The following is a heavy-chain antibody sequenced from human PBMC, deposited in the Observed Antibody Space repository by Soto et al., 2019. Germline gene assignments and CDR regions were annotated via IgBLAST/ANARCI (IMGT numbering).Heavy chain of an antibody. CDR2: IIPIFGTA. Sequence: QVQLVQSGAEVKKPGSSVKGSCKAAGGTFSSYAISWVRQAPGQGLEWMGGIIPIFGTANYAQKFQGRVTITADKSTSTAYMELSSLRSEDTAVYYCARELEVDTAMVTGSYFDYWGQGTLVTVSS. CDR3: ARELEVDTAMVTGSYFDY. J-gene: IGHJ4*02. V-gene: IGHV1-69*06. D-gene: IGHD5-18*01. CDR1: GGTFSSYA.